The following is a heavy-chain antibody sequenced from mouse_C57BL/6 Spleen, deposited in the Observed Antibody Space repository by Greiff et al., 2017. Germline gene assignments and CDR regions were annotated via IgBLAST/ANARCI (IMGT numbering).Heavy chain of an antibody. Sequence: QVQLQQPGAELVKPGASVKVSCKASGYTFTSYWMHWVKQRPGQGLEWIGRIHPSDSDTNYNQKFKGKATLTVDKSSSTAYMQLSSLTSEDSAVYYCAIYYSIYERAWFAYWGQGTLVTVSA. CDR2: IHPSDSDT. D-gene: IGHD2-5*01. CDR1: GYTFTSYW. V-gene: IGHV1-74*01. J-gene: IGHJ3*01. CDR3: AIYYSIYERAWFAY.